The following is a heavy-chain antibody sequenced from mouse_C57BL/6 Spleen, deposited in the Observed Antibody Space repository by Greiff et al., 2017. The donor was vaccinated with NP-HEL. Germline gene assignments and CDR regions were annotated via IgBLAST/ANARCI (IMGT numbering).Heavy chain of an antibody. CDR3: AMVITTVGFDY. V-gene: IGHV1-81*01. J-gene: IGHJ2*01. D-gene: IGHD1-1*01. CDR2: IYPRSGNT. CDR1: GYTFTSYG. Sequence: QVQLQQSGAELARPGASVKLSCKASGYTFTSYGISWVKQRPGQGLEWIGAIYPRSGNTYYNEKFKGKATLTADKSSSTAYRELRSLTSEDSAFYFCAMVITTVGFDYWGQGTTLTVSS.